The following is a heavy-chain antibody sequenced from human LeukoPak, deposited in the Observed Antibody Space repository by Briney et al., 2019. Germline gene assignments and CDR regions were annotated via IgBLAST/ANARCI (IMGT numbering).Heavy chain of an antibody. CDR2: IRSKVYGGAT. D-gene: IGHD2-8*02. J-gene: IGHJ4*02. Sequence: GGSLRLSCSSSGFTFGDFGMSWFRQAPGKGPEWVGFIRSKVYGGATEYAASVKGRFIISRDDSKSIAYLQMNSLETEDTAVYYCSRSRRVHCTGACYSFDYWGQGTLVTVSS. CDR3: SRSRRVHCTGACYSFDY. CDR1: GFTFGDFG. V-gene: IGHV3-49*03.